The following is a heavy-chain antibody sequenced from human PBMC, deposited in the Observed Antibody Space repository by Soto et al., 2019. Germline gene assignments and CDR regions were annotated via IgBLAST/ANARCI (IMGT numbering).Heavy chain of an antibody. D-gene: IGHD2-15*01. V-gene: IGHV1-69*06. J-gene: IGHJ4*01. CDR3: AKIRWTISLQDEDAI. CDR2: VIPIFGTP. CDR1: GGTFGSYA. Sequence: QVQLVQSGAEVKKPGSSVKVSCKSSGGTFGSYAISWVRQAPGQGLEWMGGVIPIFGTPHYAQKFHGRVTITADIPPSTAYLELSSLKSADTAVYFCAKIRWTISLQDEDAIWGHGTLVTVSS.